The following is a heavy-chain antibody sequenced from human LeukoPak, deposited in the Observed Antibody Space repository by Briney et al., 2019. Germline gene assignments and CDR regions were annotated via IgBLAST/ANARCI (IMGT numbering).Heavy chain of an antibody. CDR3: AKDAEDSGSYYYFYS. CDR2: LSSGDNT. V-gene: IGHV3-53*01. J-gene: IGHJ4*02. D-gene: IGHD1-26*01. Sequence: HSGGSLRLSCAASGFNVNSYYMSCVRQAPGRGLEWVSALSSGDNTHYADSVNGRFTISRDNSKDTLYLQLNSLRAEDTAVYYCAKDAEDSGSYYYFYSWGQGTLVTVSS. CDR1: GFNVNSYY.